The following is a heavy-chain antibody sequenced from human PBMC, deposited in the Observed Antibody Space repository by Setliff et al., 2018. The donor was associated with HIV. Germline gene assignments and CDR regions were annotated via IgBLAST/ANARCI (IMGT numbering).Heavy chain of an antibody. CDR1: GFTFSSYA. D-gene: IGHD3-22*01. V-gene: IGHV3-64D*09. CDR3: VKPYTGYYYDGSVYDDF. CDR2: LSRGGDNT. Sequence: GSLRLSCSASGFTFSSYAMHWARQAPGKRPEYVAALSRGGDNTKYADSVKGRFIISRDTSKNTLYLQMSSLRPDDTAIYYCVKPYTGYYYDGSVYDDFWGQGTLVTVSS. J-gene: IGHJ4*02.